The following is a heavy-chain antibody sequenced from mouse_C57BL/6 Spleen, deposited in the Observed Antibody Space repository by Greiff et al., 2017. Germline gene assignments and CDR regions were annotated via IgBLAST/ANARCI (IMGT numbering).Heavy chain of an antibody. CDR1: GFTFTDYY. CDR2: IRNKANGYTK. J-gene: IGHJ3*01. Sequence: EVMLVESGGGLVQPGGSLSLSCAASGFTFTDYYMSWVRQPPGKALEWLGFIRNKANGYTKEYSASVKGRFTISRDNSQSILYLQMNALRAEDSATYYCARGLLGGWFAYWGQGTLVTVSA. CDR3: ARGLLGGWFAY. D-gene: IGHD2-10*01. V-gene: IGHV7-3*01.